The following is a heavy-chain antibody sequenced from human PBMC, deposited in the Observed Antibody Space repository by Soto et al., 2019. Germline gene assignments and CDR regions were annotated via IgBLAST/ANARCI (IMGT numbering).Heavy chain of an antibody. J-gene: IGHJ4*02. Sequence: SETLSLTCTVSGGSIRSGDYYWSWIRQPPGKGLEWIGYIYYSGSTYYNPSLKSRVTISVDTSKNQFSLKLSSVTAADTAVYYCARVPGGAYYFDYWGQGTLVTVSS. CDR3: ARVPGGAYYFDY. D-gene: IGHD3-10*01. CDR2: IYYSGST. V-gene: IGHV4-30-4*01. CDR1: GGSIRSGDYY.